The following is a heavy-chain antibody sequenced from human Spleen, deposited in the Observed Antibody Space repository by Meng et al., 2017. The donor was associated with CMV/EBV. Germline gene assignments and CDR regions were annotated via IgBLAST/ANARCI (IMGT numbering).Heavy chain of an antibody. Sequence: GESLKISCAVSRFTFSNFAMSWVRQAPGKGLEWVSAITATSGSTNHADSVKGRFTISRDNSKNTLFLQMNSLKTEDTALYYCTRHCSSTSCYPGDAFDIWGQGTMVTVSS. V-gene: IGHV3-23*01. CDR2: ITATSGST. J-gene: IGHJ3*02. CDR1: RFTFSNFA. CDR3: TRHCSSTSCYPGDAFDI. D-gene: IGHD2-2*01.